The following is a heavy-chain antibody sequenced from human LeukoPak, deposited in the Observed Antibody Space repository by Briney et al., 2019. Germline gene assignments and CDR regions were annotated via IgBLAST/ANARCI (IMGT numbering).Heavy chain of an antibody. CDR3: ARGYINRYYFDY. CDR2: IYSGGST. D-gene: IGHD1-1*01. V-gene: IGHV3-53*01. CDR1: GFAVSSNY. Sequence: GGSLRLSCAASGFAVSSNYMSWDRQAPGKGLEWVSVIYSGGSTYYADSVKGRFTISRDNSKNTLYLQMNSLRAEDTAVYYCARGYINRYYFDYWGQGTLVTVSS. J-gene: IGHJ4*02.